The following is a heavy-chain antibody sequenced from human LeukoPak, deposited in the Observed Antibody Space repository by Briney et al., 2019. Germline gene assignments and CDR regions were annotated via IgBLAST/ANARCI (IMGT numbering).Heavy chain of an antibody. CDR1: GFTFDDYT. D-gene: IGHD3-3*01. CDR2: ISWDGGST. CDR3: AKGLGGFLEWLSNPDY. Sequence: GGSLRLSCAASGFTFDDYTMHWVRQAPGKGLEWVSLISWDGGSTYYADSVKGRFTISRDNSKNSLYLQMNSLRTEDTALYYCAKGLGGFLEWLSNPDYWGQGTLVTVSS. V-gene: IGHV3-43*01. J-gene: IGHJ4*02.